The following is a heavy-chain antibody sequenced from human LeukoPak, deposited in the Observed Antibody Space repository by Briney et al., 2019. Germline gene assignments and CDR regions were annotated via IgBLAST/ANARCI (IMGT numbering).Heavy chain of an antibody. J-gene: IGHJ5*02. CDR3: ATDPWRLLLRGWFDP. D-gene: IGHD3-22*01. Sequence: ASVKVSCKVSGYTRTELSMHWVRQAPGKGLEWMGGFDPGDGETIYAQKFQGRVTMTEDTSTDTAYMELSSLRSEDTAVYYCATDPWRLLLRGWFDPWGQGTLVTVSS. CDR1: GYTRTELS. CDR2: FDPGDGET. V-gene: IGHV1-24*01.